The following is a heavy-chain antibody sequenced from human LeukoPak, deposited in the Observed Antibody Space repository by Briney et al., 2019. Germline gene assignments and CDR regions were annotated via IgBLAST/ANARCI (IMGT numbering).Heavy chain of an antibody. Sequence: SETLSLTCTVCVGSLCIYYWSWIRQTPGKGVGWGGYIYYSGSANYNPHLKRRVTISVDTSKNQFSLKLSSVTAADTAVYYCARGGYYGSGNDFRFDPWGQGTLVTVSS. V-gene: IGHV4-59*01. CDR3: ARGGYYGSGNDFRFDP. J-gene: IGHJ5*02. D-gene: IGHD3-10*01. CDR1: VGSLCIYY. CDR2: IYYSGSA.